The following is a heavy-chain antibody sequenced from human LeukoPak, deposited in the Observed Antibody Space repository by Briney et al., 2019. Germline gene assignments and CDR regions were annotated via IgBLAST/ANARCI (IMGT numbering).Heavy chain of an antibody. D-gene: IGHD5-18*01. J-gene: IGHJ4*02. V-gene: IGHV3-30*18. Sequence: GRSLRLSCAASGFTFSSYGMRWVRQAPGKGLEWVAVISYDGSNKYYADSVKGRFTISRDNSKNTLYLQMNSLRAEDTAVYYCAKDVEVDTAMGSFDYWGQGTLVTVSS. CDR1: GFTFSSYG. CDR2: ISYDGSNK. CDR3: AKDVEVDTAMGSFDY.